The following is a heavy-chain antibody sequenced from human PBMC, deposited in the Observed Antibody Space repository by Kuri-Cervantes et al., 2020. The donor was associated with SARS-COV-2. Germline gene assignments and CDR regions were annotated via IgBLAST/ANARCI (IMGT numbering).Heavy chain of an antibody. CDR2: IKQDGSEK. J-gene: IGHJ3*02. Sequence: GESLKISCAASGFTFSSYWMSWVRQAPGKGLEWVANIKQDGSEKYYVDSVKGRFTISRGNAKNSLYLQMNSLRAEDTAVYYCARDDHDWGEGGAFGIWGQGTMVTVSS. CDR3: ARDDHDWGEGGAFGI. D-gene: IGHD7-27*01. V-gene: IGHV3-7*01. CDR1: GFTFSSYW.